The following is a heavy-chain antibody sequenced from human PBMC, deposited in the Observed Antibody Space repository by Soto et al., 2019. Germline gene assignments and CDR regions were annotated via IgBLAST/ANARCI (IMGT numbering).Heavy chain of an antibody. CDR3: ANDDSSFRP. V-gene: IGHV3-23*01. CDR2: ISGSGGST. Sequence: GGSLRLSCAASGFTFSSYAMSWVRQAPGEGLEWVSAISGSGGSTYYVDNVKGRFTISRDNSKNTLYLQMNSLRAEDTAVYYCANDDSSFRPWGQGTLVTVSS. D-gene: IGHD3-16*02. J-gene: IGHJ5*02. CDR1: GFTFSSYA.